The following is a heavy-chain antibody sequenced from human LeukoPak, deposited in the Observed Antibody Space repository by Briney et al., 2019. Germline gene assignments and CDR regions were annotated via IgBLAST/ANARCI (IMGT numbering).Heavy chain of an antibody. CDR1: GGSFSGYY. D-gene: IGHD1-26*01. J-gene: IGHJ4*02. CDR3: AREELSGSYRNFDY. CDR2: IYYSGST. V-gene: IGHV4-59*12. Sequence: SETLSLTCAVYGGSFSGYYWNWIRQPPGKGLEWIGYIYYSGSTNYNPSLKSRVTISVDTSKNQFSLKLSSVTAADTAVYYCAREELSGSYRNFDYWGQGTLVTVSS.